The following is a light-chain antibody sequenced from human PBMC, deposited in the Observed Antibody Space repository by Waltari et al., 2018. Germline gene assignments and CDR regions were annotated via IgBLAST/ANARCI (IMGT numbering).Light chain of an antibody. J-gene: IGKJ4*01. CDR3: QQYDDYIPLT. V-gene: IGKV1-5*03. Sequence: IQLTQSPSTVSASVVDRVTITCRASQSISSWLAWYQQKPGKAPNLLISKASNLQSGVPSRFSGSGSGTEFTLTISSLQPDDFATYYCQQYDDYIPLTFGGGTTVESK. CDR2: KAS. CDR1: QSISSW.